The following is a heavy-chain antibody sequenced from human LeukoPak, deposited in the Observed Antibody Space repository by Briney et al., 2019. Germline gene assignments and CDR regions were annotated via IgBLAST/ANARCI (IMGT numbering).Heavy chain of an antibody. D-gene: IGHD3-10*01. V-gene: IGHV3-33*01. CDR2: IWYDGSNK. J-gene: IGHJ3*02. CDR3: ARPIYGSGSYHDAFDI. Sequence: PGGSLRLSCAASGFTFSSYGMHRVRQAPGKGLEWVAVIWYDGSNKYYADSVKGRFTISRDNSKNTLYLQMNSLRAEDTAVYYCARPIYGSGSYHDAFDIWGQGTMVTVSS. CDR1: GFTFSSYG.